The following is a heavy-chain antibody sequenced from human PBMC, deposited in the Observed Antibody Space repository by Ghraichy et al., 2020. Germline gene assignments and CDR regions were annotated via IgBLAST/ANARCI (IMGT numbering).Heavy chain of an antibody. CDR2: IIPIFGTA. Sequence: SVKVSCKASGGTFSSYAISWVRQAPGQGLEWMGGIIPIFGTANYAQKFQGRVTITADESTSTAYMELSSLRSEDTAVYYCASTFNYGGNSGLDYWGQGTLVTVSS. D-gene: IGHD4-23*01. CDR3: ASTFNYGGNSGLDY. CDR1: GGTFSSYA. V-gene: IGHV1-69*13. J-gene: IGHJ4*02.